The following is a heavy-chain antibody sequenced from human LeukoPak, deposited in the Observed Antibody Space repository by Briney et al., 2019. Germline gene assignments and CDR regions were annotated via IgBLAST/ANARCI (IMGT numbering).Heavy chain of an antibody. CDR1: GFTFSDYY. J-gene: IGHJ4*02. CDR2: IYYSGST. CDR3: ARRQEYYDSSSYYDFDY. Sequence: PGGSLRLSCAASGFTFSDYYMSWIRQAPGKGLEWIGSIYYSGSTYYNPSLKSRVTISVDTSKNQFSLKLSSVTAADTAVYYCARRQEYYDSSSYYDFDYWGQGTLVTVSS. D-gene: IGHD3-22*01. V-gene: IGHV4-39*01.